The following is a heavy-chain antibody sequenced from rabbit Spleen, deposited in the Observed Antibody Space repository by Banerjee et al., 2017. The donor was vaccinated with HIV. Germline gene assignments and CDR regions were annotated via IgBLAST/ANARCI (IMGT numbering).Heavy chain of an antibody. V-gene: IGHV1S45*01. CDR1: GIDFSSTYW. Sequence: LEESGGGLVKPGGTLTLTCKASGIDFSSTYWISWVRQAPGKGLEWIACIDGGTSGTTFSANWAKGRFTISRASSTTVFLQVTRLTVADTATYFCARDLPEIVGWNFGFWGPGTLVTVS. CDR3: ARDLPEIVGWNFGF. J-gene: IGHJ4*02. CDR2: IDGGTSGTT. D-gene: IGHD1-1*01.